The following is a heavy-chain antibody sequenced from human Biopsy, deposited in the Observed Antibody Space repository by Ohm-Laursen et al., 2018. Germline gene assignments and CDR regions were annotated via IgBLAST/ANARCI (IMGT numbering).Heavy chain of an antibody. D-gene: IGHD1-7*01. CDR1: GYTFTSYD. CDR3: GRAVRNQLLTDP. J-gene: IGHJ5*02. CDR2: PNPVSGNS. Sequence: SVKVSCKASGYTFTSYDITWGRQASGQGPEWIGWPNPVSGNSNFGQKFRGRVTVTSDTSISTAYMELSGLTSDDTATYYCGRAVRNQLLTDPWGQGTLVTVTS. V-gene: IGHV1-8*01.